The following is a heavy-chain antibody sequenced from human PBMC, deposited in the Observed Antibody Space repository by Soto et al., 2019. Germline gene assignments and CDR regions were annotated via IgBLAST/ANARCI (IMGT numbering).Heavy chain of an antibody. CDR3: ARQAGPFGYYLDF. D-gene: IGHD3-3*01. CDR1: GGSISTSYYY. CDR2: IYYTGTT. V-gene: IGHV4-39*01. J-gene: IGHJ6*03. Sequence: QLQLQESGPGLVKPSETLSLTCTVSGGSISTSYYYWGWIRQSPGKGLEWIGAIYYTGTTYYNPPLKRRATIAVDTSKNLFPRKGSSLAAEDAAVYFWARQAGPFGYYLDFW.